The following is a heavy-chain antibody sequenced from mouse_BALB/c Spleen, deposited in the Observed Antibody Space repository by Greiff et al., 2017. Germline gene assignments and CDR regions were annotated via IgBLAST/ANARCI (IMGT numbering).Heavy chain of an antibody. CDR1: GFTFTDYY. CDR3: ARYDSPCAMDY. V-gene: IGHV7-3*02. J-gene: IGHJ4*01. CDR2: IRNKANGYTT. Sequence: EVHLVASGGGLVQPGGSLRLSCATSGFTFTDYYMSWVRQPPGKALEWLGFIRNKANGYTTEYSASVKGRFTISRDNSQSILYLQMNTLRAEDSATYYCARYDSPCAMDYWGQGTSVTVSS.